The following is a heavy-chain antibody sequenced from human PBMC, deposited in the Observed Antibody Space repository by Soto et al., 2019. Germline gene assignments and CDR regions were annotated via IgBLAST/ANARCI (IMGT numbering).Heavy chain of an antibody. V-gene: IGHV1-3*01. CDR3: ASPAPGYYYYGMDV. CDR2: INAGNGNT. J-gene: IGHJ6*02. Sequence: ASVKVSCKASGYTSTSYAMHWVRQAPGQRLEWMGWINAGNGNTKYSQKFQGRVTITRDTSASTAYMELGSLRSEDTAVYYCASPAPGYYYYGMDVWGQGTTVTVSS. CDR1: GYTSTSYA.